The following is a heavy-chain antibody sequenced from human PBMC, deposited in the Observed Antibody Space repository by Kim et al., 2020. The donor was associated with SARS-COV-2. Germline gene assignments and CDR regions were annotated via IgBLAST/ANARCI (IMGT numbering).Heavy chain of an antibody. CDR1: GGSFSGYY. J-gene: IGHJ3*01. CDR3: SRGAGREETAAGTHAFDL. Sequence: SETLSLTCAVYGGSFSGYYWSWIRQPPGKGLEWIGEINHSGSTNYNPSLKSRVTISVDTSKNQFSLKLSSVTAADTAVYYCSRGAGREETAAGTHAFDL. CDR2: INHSGST. D-gene: IGHD6-13*01. V-gene: IGHV4-34*01.